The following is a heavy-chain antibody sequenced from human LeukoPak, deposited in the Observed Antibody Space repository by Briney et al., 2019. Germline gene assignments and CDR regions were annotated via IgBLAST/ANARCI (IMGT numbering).Heavy chain of an antibody. V-gene: IGHV3-30*18. Sequence: GGSLRLSCAASGFTFSTYAMHWVRQAPGKGLEWVAVISYDGSNKYYADSVRGRFTISRDNSKNTLYLQMNTLRAEDTAVYYCAKDVSWNWFDPWGQGTLVTVSS. CDR3: AKDVSWNWFDP. CDR2: ISYDGSNK. CDR1: GFTFSTYA. J-gene: IGHJ5*02.